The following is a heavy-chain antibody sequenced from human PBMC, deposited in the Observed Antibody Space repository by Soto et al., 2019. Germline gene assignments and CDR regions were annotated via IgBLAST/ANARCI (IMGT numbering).Heavy chain of an antibody. CDR1: GFTFSSYA. Sequence: GESLKISCAASGFTFSSYAMSWVRQAPGKGLEWVSAISGSGGSTYYADSVKGRFTISRDNSKNTLYLQMNSLRAEDTAVYYCAKVKDIVVVPAATRPYYYYGMDVWGQGTTVTVSS. CDR2: ISGSGGST. D-gene: IGHD2-2*01. V-gene: IGHV3-23*01. J-gene: IGHJ6*02. CDR3: AKVKDIVVVPAATRPYYYYGMDV.